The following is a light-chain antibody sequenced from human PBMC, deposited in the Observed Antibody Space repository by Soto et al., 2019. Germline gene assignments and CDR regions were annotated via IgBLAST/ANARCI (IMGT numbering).Light chain of an antibody. J-gene: IGKJ3*01. CDR3: LQDYNYPFT. V-gene: IGKV1-6*01. CDR1: QGIRND. CDR2: AVS. Sequence: AIQMTQSPSSLSASVGDRVTITCRASQGIRNDLGWYQQKPGKAPKLLIYAVSYLQSGVPSRFSGSGSGTDFTLNIGSLQPEDFATYYCLQDYNYPFTFGPGTKVDIK.